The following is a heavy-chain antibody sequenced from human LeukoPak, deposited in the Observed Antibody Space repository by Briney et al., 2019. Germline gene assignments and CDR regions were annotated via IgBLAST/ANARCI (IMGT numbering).Heavy chain of an antibody. Sequence: ETLSLTCAVNGGSFSDYWWSWVRQAPGKGLEWVASINPDGSQKFYVDSVKGRFTISRDNTKTSLYLEMNSLGAEDTAMYYCAKLLGTVTIYDYWGQGTRVTVSS. D-gene: IGHD2/OR15-2a*01. J-gene: IGHJ4*02. CDR1: GGSFSDYW. V-gene: IGHV3-7*01. CDR3: AKLLGTVTIYDY. CDR2: INPDGSQK.